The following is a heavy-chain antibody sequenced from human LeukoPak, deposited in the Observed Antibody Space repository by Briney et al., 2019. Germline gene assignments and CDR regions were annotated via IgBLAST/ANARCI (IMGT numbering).Heavy chain of an antibody. D-gene: IGHD6-13*01. CDR1: GFTFSSYA. J-gene: IGHJ4*02. V-gene: IGHV3-30*04. CDR2: ISYDGSNK. Sequence: GGSLRLSCAASGFTFSSYAMHWVRQAPGKGLEWVAVISYDGSNKYYADSVKGRFTISRDNSKNTLYLQMNSPRAEDTAVYYCARESIAAAGTDWGQGTLVTVSS. CDR3: ARESIAAAGTD.